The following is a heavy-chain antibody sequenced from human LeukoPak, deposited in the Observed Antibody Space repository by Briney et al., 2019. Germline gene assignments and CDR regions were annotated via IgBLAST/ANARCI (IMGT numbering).Heavy chain of an antibody. Sequence: GESLKISCKGSGYSFTSYWIGWVRQMPGKGLEWMGIIYPGDPDTRYSPSFQGQVTISADKSISTAYLQWSSLKASDTAMYYCARLDYDSSAVWGGAFDIWGQGTMVTVSS. CDR3: ARLDYDSSAVWGGAFDI. CDR1: GYSFTSYW. CDR2: IYPGDPDT. J-gene: IGHJ3*02. V-gene: IGHV5-51*01. D-gene: IGHD3-22*01.